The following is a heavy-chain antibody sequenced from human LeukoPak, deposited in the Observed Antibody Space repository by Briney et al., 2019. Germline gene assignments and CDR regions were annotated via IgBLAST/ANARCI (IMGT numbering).Heavy chain of an antibody. CDR3: ARPVAYCGGDCYSLDAFDI. CDR2: IYYSGST. D-gene: IGHD2-21*02. J-gene: IGHJ3*02. Sequence: SQTLSLTCTVSGGSISSGGYYWSWIRQHPGKGLEWIGYIYYSGSTYYNPSLKSRVTISVDTSKNQFSLKLSSVTAADTAVYYCARPVAYCGGDCYSLDAFDIWGQGTMVTVSS. CDR1: GGSISSGGYY. V-gene: IGHV4-31*03.